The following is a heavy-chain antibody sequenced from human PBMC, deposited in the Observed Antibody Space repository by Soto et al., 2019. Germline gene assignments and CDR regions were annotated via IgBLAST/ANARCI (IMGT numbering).Heavy chain of an antibody. J-gene: IGHJ4*02. V-gene: IGHV3-30-3*01. Sequence: QVQLVESGGGVVQPGRSLRLSCAASGFTFSSYAMHWVRQAPGKGLEWVAVISYDGSNKYYADSVKGRFTISRDNSKNTLYLQMNSLRAEDTAVYYCARDGDVVVVAAYFDYWGQGTLVTVSS. CDR2: ISYDGSNK. CDR1: GFTFSSYA. CDR3: ARDGDVVVVAAYFDY. D-gene: IGHD2-15*01.